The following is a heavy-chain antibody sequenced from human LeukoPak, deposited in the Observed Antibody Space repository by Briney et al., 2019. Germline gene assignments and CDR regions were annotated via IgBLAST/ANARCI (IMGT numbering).Heavy chain of an antibody. J-gene: IGHJ5*02. V-gene: IGHV4-31*03. CDR1: GGSISSGGYY. CDR3: ARDSGYYDSSGYT. D-gene: IGHD3-22*01. Sequence: SSETLSLTCTVSGGSISSGGYYWSWIRQHPGKGLEWIGYIYYSGSTYYNPSLKSRVTISVDTSKNQFSLKLSSVTAADTAVYYCARDSGYYDSSGYTWGQGTLVTVSS. CDR2: IYYSGST.